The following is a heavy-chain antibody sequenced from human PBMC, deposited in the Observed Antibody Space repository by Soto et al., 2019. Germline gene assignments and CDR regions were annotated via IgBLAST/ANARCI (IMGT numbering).Heavy chain of an antibody. J-gene: IGHJ5*02. Sequence: PGGSLRLSCAASGFTFSTFAMSWVRQAPGKGLEWVSAISAGGGSTYYADSVKGRFTISRDNSNNTLYLQMNSLRVEDTAVYYCAKDPRVSFDPWGQGTLVPVSS. CDR2: ISAGGGST. CDR1: GFTFSTFA. V-gene: IGHV3-23*01. CDR3: AKDPRVSFDP.